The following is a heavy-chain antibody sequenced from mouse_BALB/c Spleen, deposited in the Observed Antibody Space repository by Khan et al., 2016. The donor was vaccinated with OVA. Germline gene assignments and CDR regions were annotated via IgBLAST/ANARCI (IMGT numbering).Heavy chain of an antibody. CDR3: AIAGVYDGYYAWFAY. Sequence: QVQLQQSGTELAKPGASVKMSCKASGYTFISYWMHWVKQRPGQGLEWIGYINPITGYTDYNQKFKDKATLTADKSSSTANLQLSSLKSEDSAVYFCAIAGVYDGYYAWFAYWGQGTLVTVSA. D-gene: IGHD2-3*01. CDR1: GYTFISYW. J-gene: IGHJ3*01. V-gene: IGHV1-7*01. CDR2: INPITGYT.